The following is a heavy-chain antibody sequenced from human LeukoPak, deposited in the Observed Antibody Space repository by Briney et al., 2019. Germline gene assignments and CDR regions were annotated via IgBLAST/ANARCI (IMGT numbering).Heavy chain of an antibody. J-gene: IGHJ4*02. D-gene: IGHD3-10*02. V-gene: IGHV3-48*03. CDR2: ISSSGSTI. CDR3: ARGTMFPYYFDY. CDR1: GFTFSSYE. Sequence: GGSLRLSCAASGFTFSSYEMNWVRQAPGKGLEWVSYISSSGSTIYYADSVKGRFTISRDNAQNSLYLQMNSLRAEDTAVYYCARGTMFPYYFDYWGQGTLVTVSS.